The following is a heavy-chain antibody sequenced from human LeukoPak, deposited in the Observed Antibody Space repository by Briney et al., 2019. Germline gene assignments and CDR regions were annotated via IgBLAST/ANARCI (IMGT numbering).Heavy chain of an antibody. CDR3: ASGPYYYDSSGFAFDI. V-gene: IGHV1-8*01. D-gene: IGHD3-22*01. CDR2: MNPNSGNT. CDR1: GYTFTSYG. J-gene: IGHJ3*02. Sequence: ASVKVSCKASGYTFTSYGISWVRQATGQGLEWMGWMNPNSGNTGYAQKFQGRVTMTRNTSISTAYMELSSLRSEDTAVYYCASGPYYYDSSGFAFDIWGQGTMVTVSS.